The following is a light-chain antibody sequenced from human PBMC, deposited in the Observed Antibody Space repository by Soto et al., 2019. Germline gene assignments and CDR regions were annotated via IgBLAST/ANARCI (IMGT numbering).Light chain of an antibody. CDR1: QSVSSTY. V-gene: IGKV3-20*01. J-gene: IGKJ1*01. CDR2: GAS. Sequence: EVVLTQSPATLSVSPGERATLSCRASQSVSSTYLAWYQQKPGQAPRLLIYGASDRATGIPDRFSGGGAGTDFTLSISRLEPEDFAVNYCQQYGSSPLTFGQGTKVEI. CDR3: QQYGSSPLT.